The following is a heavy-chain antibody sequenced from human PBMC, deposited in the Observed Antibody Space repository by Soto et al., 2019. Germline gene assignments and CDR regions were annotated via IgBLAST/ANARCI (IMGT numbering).Heavy chain of an antibody. V-gene: IGHV3-11*01. CDR2: ISSSGSTI. D-gene: IGHD1-26*01. J-gene: IGHJ4*02. CDR3: ARAKEEQGELRIWDY. CDR1: GFTFSDYY. Sequence: QVQLVESGGGLVKPGGSLRLSCAASGFTFSDYYMSWIRQAPGKGLEWVSYISSSGSTIYYADSVKGRFTISRDNAKNAPDLQMSTLRAEDTAVYYCARAKEEQGELRIWDYWGQGTLVTFS.